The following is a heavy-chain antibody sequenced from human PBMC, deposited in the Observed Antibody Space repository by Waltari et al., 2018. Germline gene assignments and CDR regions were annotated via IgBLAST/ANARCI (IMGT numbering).Heavy chain of an antibody. CDR3: ARRYNGSKHSYVAC. V-gene: IGHV4-4*07. J-gene: IGHJ4*02. CDR2: FYHSGTI. Sequence: QVQLQESGPGLEKPSETLSLTCTFSGGSISTYHWSWIRQPAGGGLEGSGRFYHSGTIKQLPSLESRAPMPVAPSTNRGARRLSSVTAAEPAVYYGARRYNGSKHSYVACWGQGTLGCGSS. CDR1: GGSISTYH. D-gene: IGHD5-12*01.